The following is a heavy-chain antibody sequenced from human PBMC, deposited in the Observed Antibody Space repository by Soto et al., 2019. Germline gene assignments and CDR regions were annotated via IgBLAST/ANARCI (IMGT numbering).Heavy chain of an antibody. D-gene: IGHD3-3*01. V-gene: IGHV1-46*01. CDR1: ANTFINNY. CDR3: ARVYGLVQYDDFWSGYYDY. CDR2: FNPRGGTT. J-gene: IGHJ4*02. Sequence: QVQLLQSGAEVKKPGASVRISCKSSANTFINNYINWVRQAPGQGLEWLGVFNPRGGTTRYAQKFQGRVTMTGDTSTRTVFMELRNLKSEDTAVYYCARVYGLVQYDDFWSGYYDYWGQGTLVIVSS.